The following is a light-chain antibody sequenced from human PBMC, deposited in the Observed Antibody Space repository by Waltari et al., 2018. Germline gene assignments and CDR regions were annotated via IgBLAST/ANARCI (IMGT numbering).Light chain of an antibody. CDR2: DAS. J-gene: IGKJ2*01. CDR3: QQRSDWPPGVFT. Sequence: EIVLTQSPATLSLSPGERATLSCRADQNIGNSLTWYQQKPGQAPRLLIYDASDRATSIPARFSGSGSGTDFTLTISSLEPEDFAVYYCQQRSDWPPGVFTFGPGTKLEIK. V-gene: IGKV3-11*01. CDR1: QNIGNS.